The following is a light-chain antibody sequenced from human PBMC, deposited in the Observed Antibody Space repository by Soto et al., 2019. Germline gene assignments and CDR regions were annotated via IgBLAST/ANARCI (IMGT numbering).Light chain of an antibody. Sequence: EILMTQSPATLSVSPGERATLSCRASQSVRSNLAWCQQRPGQPPRLLIYGASTRATGVPARFSGSGFGTEFTLTISSLKSEDFAVYYCQQYFDWPLTFGQGTKVDIK. CDR2: GAS. CDR3: QQYFDWPLT. J-gene: IGKJ1*01. CDR1: QSVRSN. V-gene: IGKV3-15*01.